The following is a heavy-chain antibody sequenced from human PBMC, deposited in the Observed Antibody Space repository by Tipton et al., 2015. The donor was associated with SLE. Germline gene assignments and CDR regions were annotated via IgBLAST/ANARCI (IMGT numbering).Heavy chain of an antibody. CDR3: ARLLTIFGVVN. Sequence: TLSLTCTVSGGSITRSGNYWGWIRQPPGKGLEWIGSIYSSGTTYYNPSPKSRVTISVDTPKNQFSLRRSSVTAADTAVYYCARLLTIFGVVNWGQGTLVSVSS. D-gene: IGHD3-3*01. J-gene: IGHJ4*02. CDR1: GGSITRSGNY. V-gene: IGHV4-39*07. CDR2: IYSSGTT.